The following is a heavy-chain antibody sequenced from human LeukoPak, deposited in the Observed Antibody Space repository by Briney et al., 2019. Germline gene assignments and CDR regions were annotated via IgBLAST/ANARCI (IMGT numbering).Heavy chain of an antibody. CDR3: AREDFGDYYYPGD. CDR2: INTDGSSR. D-gene: IGHD4-17*01. CDR1: GFSFSTYW. J-gene: IGHJ4*02. V-gene: IGHV3-74*01. Sequence: GGSLRLSCTASGFSFSTYWMHWVRQAPGKGLVWVSRINTDGSSRNHADSVKGRFTISRDNAKNTLYLQMNSLSAEDTAVYYCAREDFGDYYYPGDWGQGTLVTVSS.